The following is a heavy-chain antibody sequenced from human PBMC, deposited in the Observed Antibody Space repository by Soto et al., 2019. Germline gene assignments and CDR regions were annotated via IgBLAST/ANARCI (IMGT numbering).Heavy chain of an antibody. V-gene: IGHV6-1*01. CDR1: GDSVSSNSAA. J-gene: IGHJ6*02. D-gene: IGHD3-10*01. CDR2: TYYRSKWYN. Sequence: SQTLSLTCAISGDSVSSNSAAWNWIRQSPSRGLEWLGRTYYRSKWYNDYAVSVKSRITINPDTSKNQFSLQLNSVTPEDTAVYYCARGGYGSGSFSYYYYGMDVWGQGTTVTVSS. CDR3: ARGGYGSGSFSYYYYGMDV.